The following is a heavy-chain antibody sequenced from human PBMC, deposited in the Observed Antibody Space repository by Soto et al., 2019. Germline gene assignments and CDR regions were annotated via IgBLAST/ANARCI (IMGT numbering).Heavy chain of an antibody. D-gene: IGHD3-16*01. J-gene: IGHJ6*02. CDR1: GTIFSSYT. CDR2: IIPILVAT. CDR3: ARGLGGRMDD. Sequence: QVQLVQSGAEVKKPGSSVRVSCKASGTIFSSYTISWVRQAPGQGLEWMGRIIPILVATNSAQKFQGRVPLTADKSTNTAYMELNSLRLEDTALYYCARGLGGRMDDWGQGTTVTVSS. V-gene: IGHV1-69*08.